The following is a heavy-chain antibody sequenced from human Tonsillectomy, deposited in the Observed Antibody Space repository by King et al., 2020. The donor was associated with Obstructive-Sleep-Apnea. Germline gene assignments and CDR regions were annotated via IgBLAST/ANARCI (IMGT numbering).Heavy chain of an antibody. CDR3: AKRGHYDFWSGYTLDV. CDR2: ISGSGNST. CDR1: GFTFRYYA. J-gene: IGHJ6*02. D-gene: IGHD3-3*01. Sequence: VQLLESGGGLVQPGGSLRLSCAASGFTFRYYAMSWVRQAPGKGLEWVSSISGSGNSTYYADSVKGRFTISRDNSKNTLYLQMNSLRAEDTAVYYCAKRGHYDFWSGYTLDVWGQGTTVPVSS. V-gene: IGHV3-23*01.